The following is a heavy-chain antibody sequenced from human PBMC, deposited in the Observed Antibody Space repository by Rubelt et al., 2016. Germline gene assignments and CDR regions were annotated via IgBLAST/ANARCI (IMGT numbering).Heavy chain of an antibody. CDR2: ISYDGNNK. Sequence: QVQLVESGGGVVQPGRSLRLSCVGSGFTFSTCAMHWVRQAPGRGLEWVAVISYDGNNKYYAESVKGRFTISRDKSKNTLHLQMNSLRVEDTAIYYCAKGLRGGTYDAFDIWGQGAMVTVSS. D-gene: IGHD3-16*01. CDR3: AKGLRGGTYDAFDI. V-gene: IGHV3-30*04. CDR1: GFTFSTCA. J-gene: IGHJ3*02.